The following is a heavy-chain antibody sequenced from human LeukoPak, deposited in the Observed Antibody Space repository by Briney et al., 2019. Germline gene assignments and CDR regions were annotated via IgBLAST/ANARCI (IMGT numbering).Heavy chain of an antibody. CDR3: ARVSGGSGSYYEFDY. CDR1: GGTFSSYA. V-gene: IGHV1-69*05. D-gene: IGHD3-10*01. J-gene: IGHJ4*02. Sequence: SVKVSCKASGGTFSSYAISWVRQAPGQGLEWMGGIIPIFGTANYAQKFQGRVTITTDESTSAAYMELSSLRSEDTAVYYCARVSGGSGSYYEFDYWGQGTLVTVSS. CDR2: IIPIFGTA.